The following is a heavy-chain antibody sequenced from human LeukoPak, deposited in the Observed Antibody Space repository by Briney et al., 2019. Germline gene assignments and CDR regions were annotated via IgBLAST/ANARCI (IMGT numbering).Heavy chain of an antibody. J-gene: IGHJ4*02. Sequence: GGSLRLSCAASGFTFSSYGMHWVRQAPGKGLEWVAFIRYDGSNKYYADPVKGRFTISRDNSKNTLYLQMNSLRAEDTAVYYCAKGYGRCSGGSCFFDYWGQGTLVTVSS. CDR1: GFTFSSYG. CDR2: IRYDGSNK. D-gene: IGHD2-15*01. CDR3: AKGYGRCSGGSCFFDY. V-gene: IGHV3-30*02.